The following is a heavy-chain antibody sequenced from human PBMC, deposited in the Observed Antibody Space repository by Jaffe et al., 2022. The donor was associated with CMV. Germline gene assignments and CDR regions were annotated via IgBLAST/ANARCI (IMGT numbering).Heavy chain of an antibody. CDR1: GFTFSSYD. CDR2: IGTAGDT. CDR3: ARSLDSSGWYDP. D-gene: IGHD6-19*01. V-gene: IGHV3-13*01. J-gene: IGHJ5*02. Sequence: EVQLVESGGGLVQPGGSLRLSCAASGFTFSSYDMHWVRQATGKGLEWVSAIGTAGDTYYPGSVKGRFTISRENAKNSLYLQMNSLRAGDTAVYYCARSLDSSGWYDPWGQGTLVTVSS.